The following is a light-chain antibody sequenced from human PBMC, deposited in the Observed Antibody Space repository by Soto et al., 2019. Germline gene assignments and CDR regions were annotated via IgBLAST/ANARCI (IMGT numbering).Light chain of an antibody. Sequence: QAASVSGSPGQSITISCTGTSTDVGGYNYVSWYQQHPGKAPKLIIYEVNNRPSGISNRFSGSKSGNTASLTISGLQAEDEADYFCTSYTSSITLVLFGGGTKLTVL. J-gene: IGLJ2*01. CDR3: TSYTSSITLVL. CDR2: EVN. V-gene: IGLV2-14*01. CDR1: STDVGGYNY.